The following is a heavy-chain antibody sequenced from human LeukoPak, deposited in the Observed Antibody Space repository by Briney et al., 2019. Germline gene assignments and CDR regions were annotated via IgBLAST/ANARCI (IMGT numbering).Heavy chain of an antibody. CDR1: GFIFSSYA. CDR2: ISYDGSDK. V-gene: IGHV3-30*04. D-gene: IGHD6-13*01. CDR3: ARDRRMEQQLAFWFDP. Sequence: PGRSLRLSCAASGFIFSSYALHWVRQAPGKGLEWAASISYDGSDKYYADSVKGRFTISRDNSKNTLYLQMNSLRAEDTAVYYCARDRRMEQQLAFWFDPWGQGTLVTVSS. J-gene: IGHJ5*02.